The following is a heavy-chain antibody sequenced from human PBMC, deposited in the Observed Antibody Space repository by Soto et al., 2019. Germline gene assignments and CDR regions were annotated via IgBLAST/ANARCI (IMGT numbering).Heavy chain of an antibody. CDR3: ASRIEVAEPVHAFDL. J-gene: IGHJ3*01. V-gene: IGHV3-66*01. CDR1: GFIVSGNY. D-gene: IGHD6-19*01. CDR2: IYTAATT. Sequence: VQLVESGGDLVQPGGSLRLSCVASGFIVSGNYMSWVRQPPGRGLEWVSVIYTAATTKYAHSVKGRFTVSRDDSKNTLYLQMDSLRVEDTAVYYCASRIEVAEPVHAFDLWGQGTMVTVSS.